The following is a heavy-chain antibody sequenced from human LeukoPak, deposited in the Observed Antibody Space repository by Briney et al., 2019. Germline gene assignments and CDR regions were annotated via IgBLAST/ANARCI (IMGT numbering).Heavy chain of an antibody. V-gene: IGHV1-2*02. Sequence: ASVKVSCKASGYTFTGYYMHWVRQAPGQGLEWMGWINPNSGGTSYAQKFQGRVTMTRDTSISTAYMELSRLRSDDTAVYYCASFQTYSGSYYGDFDYWGQGTLVTVSS. J-gene: IGHJ4*02. D-gene: IGHD1-26*01. CDR1: GYTFTGYY. CDR3: ASFQTYSGSYYGDFDY. CDR2: INPNSGGT.